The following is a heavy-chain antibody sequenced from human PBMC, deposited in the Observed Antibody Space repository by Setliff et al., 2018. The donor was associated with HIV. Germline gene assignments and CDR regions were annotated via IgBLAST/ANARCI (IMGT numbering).Heavy chain of an antibody. CDR2: IIPIFGTA. CDR1: GGTFSSYA. J-gene: IGHJ4*02. D-gene: IGHD3-10*01. V-gene: IGHV1-69*05. CDR3: ARGDGSGSYGRFDY. Sequence: SVKVSCKASGGTFSSYAISWVRQAPGQGLEWMGGIIPIFGTANYAQEFQGRVTITTDESTSTAYMELSSLRSEDTAVYYCARGDGSGSYGRFDYWGQGARVTVSS.